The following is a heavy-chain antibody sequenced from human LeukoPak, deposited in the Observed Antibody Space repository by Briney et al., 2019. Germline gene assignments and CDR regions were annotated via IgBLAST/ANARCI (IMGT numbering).Heavy chain of an antibody. CDR2: INHSGGT. D-gene: IGHD1-7*01. CDR1: GGSFSGHY. Sequence: SDTLSLTCAVFGGSFSGHYWTWIRQPPGKGLEWIGEINHSGGTNYNPSLKSRVTISVDTSKNQFSLKLSSLTAADTAVYYCARPTSWVNYFDPWGQGTLVTVSS. CDR3: ARPTSWVNYFDP. J-gene: IGHJ5*02. V-gene: IGHV4-34*01.